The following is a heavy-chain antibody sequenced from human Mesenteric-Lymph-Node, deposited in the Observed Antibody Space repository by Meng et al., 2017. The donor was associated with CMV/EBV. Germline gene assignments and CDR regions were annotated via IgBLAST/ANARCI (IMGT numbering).Heavy chain of an antibody. CDR1: GGSFSGYY. Sequence: AVDGGSFSGYYWSWIRQPPGKGLEWIGEINHSGSTNYNPSLKSRVTISVDTSKNQFSLKLSSVTAADTAVYYCARGQQLVRVYYFDYWGQGTLVTVSS. D-gene: IGHD6-13*01. V-gene: IGHV4-34*01. CDR3: ARGQQLVRVYYFDY. CDR2: INHSGST. J-gene: IGHJ4*02.